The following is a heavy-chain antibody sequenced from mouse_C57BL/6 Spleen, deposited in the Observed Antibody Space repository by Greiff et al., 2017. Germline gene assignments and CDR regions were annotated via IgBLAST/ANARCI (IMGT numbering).Heavy chain of an antibody. Sequence: VQLKESGAELVRPGASVKLSCTASGFNIKDYYMHWVKQRPEQGLEWIGRIDPEDGDTEYAPKFQGKATMPADTSSNTAYLQLSSLTSEDTAVYYCTTYTAYYGSRFAYWGQGTLVTVSA. CDR3: TTYTAYYGSRFAY. J-gene: IGHJ3*01. V-gene: IGHV14-1*01. CDR2: IDPEDGDT. CDR1: GFNIKDYY. D-gene: IGHD1-1*01.